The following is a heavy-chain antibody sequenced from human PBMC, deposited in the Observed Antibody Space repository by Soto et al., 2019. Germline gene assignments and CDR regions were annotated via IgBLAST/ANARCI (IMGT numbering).Heavy chain of an antibody. D-gene: IGHD1-26*01. CDR1: GFTFSDHY. J-gene: IGHJ4*02. V-gene: IGHV3-72*01. CDR3: ARVMWGSRSGSYYDY. Sequence: GGSLRLSCAASGFTFSDHYMDWVRQAPGKGLEWVGRTRNKANSYTTEYAASVKGRFTISRDDSKNSLYLQMNSLKTEDTAVYYCARVMWGSRSGSYYDYWGQGTLVTVSS. CDR2: TRNKANSYTT.